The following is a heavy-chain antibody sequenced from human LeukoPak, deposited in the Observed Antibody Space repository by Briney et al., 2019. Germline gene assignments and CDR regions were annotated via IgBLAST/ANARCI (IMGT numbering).Heavy chain of an antibody. V-gene: IGHV1-69*13. CDR1: GVTLSSFT. CDR2: IIPVFGTA. CDR3: ARRGRSSSLDVPWFDS. J-gene: IGHJ5*01. Sequence: ASVKVSCKASGVTLSSFTITWVRQAPGQGLEWMGGIIPVFGTANYAQKFQGRATITADESTRTAYMELTSLGSEDTAVYYCARRGRSSSLDVPWFDSWGQGTLVTVSS. D-gene: IGHD6-6*01.